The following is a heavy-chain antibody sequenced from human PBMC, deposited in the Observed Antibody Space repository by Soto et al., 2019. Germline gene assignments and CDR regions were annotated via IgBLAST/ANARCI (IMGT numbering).Heavy chain of an antibody. CDR1: GFTFSSYT. CDR2: ISGSGGSP. D-gene: IGHD2-15*01. J-gene: IGHJ4*01. CDR3: TKARCSGDTCFVPDY. Sequence: EVQVLESGGGLGQPRGSLRLSCAASGFTFSSYTMAWVRQAPGKGLEWVSSISGSGGSPYYADSVQGRFTISRDNYKNTVSLQMNSLRAEDTATYYCTKARCSGDTCFVPDYWGHGTLVIVSS. V-gene: IGHV3-23*01.